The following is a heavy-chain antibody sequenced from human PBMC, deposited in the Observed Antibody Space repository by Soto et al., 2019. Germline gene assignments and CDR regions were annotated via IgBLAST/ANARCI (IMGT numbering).Heavy chain of an antibody. CDR3: ARLPIFVLVPAACELGHS. CDR1: GGTFSSYA. V-gene: IGHV1-69*13. Sequence: ASVKVSCKASGGTFSSYAISWVRQAPGQGLEWMGGIIPIFGTANYAQKFQGRVTITADESTSTAYMELSSLRSEDTAVYYCARLPIFVLVPAACELGHSWGHGSLGTV. J-gene: IGHJ5*01. D-gene: IGHD2-2*01. CDR2: IIPIFGTA.